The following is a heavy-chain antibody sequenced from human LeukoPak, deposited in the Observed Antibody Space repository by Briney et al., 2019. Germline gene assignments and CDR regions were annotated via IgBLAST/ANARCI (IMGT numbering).Heavy chain of an antibody. V-gene: IGHV3-30-3*01. D-gene: IGHD3-3*01. CDR1: GFTFSNYP. CDR3: ARQATEWNFDY. CDR2: ISYDGSKK. J-gene: IGHJ4*02. Sequence: HPGGSLRLSCAASGFTFSNYPMHWVRHAPGKGLEWVAVISYDGSKKYYADSVKGRITISRDNSKNTLYLQMNSLRAEDTAMYYCARQATEWNFDYWGEGTLVSVPS.